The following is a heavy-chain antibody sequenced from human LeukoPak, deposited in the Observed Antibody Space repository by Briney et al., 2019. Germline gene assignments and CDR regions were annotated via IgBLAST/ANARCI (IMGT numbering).Heavy chain of an antibody. Sequence: ASVKVSCKASGGTFSSYAISWVRQAPGQGLDWVGGIIPIFGAANYAQKFQGRVTITTDDSTSTTYMELSSLTSEDTAVYYCARGASGYSFGTRFDSWGQGTLVSVSS. V-gene: IGHV1-69*05. J-gene: IGHJ4*02. D-gene: IGHD5-18*01. CDR1: GGTFSSYA. CDR2: IIPIFGAA. CDR3: ARGASGYSFGTRFDS.